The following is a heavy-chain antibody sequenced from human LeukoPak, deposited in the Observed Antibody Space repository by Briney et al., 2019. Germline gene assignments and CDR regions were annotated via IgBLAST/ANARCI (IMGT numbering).Heavy chain of an antibody. V-gene: IGHV1-46*01. D-gene: IGHD3-10*01. J-gene: IGHJ6*03. Sequence: GASVKVSCKASGYTFTSYYIHWVRQAPGQGLEWVGMINPAGGRTVYAQKFQGRVTMSTDTSTSTVSMELSSLRSEDTAVYYCARGDGDDYYYYMDVWGKGTTVTVSS. CDR2: INPAGGRT. CDR3: ARGDGDDYYYYMDV. CDR1: GYTFTSYY.